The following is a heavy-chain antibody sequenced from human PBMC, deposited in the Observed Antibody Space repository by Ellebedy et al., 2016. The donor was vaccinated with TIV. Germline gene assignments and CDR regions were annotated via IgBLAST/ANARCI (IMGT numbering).Heavy chain of an antibody. CDR1: GFTVSSNY. Sequence: ESLKISXAASGFTVSSNYMSWIRQPPGKGLEWIGEINHSGSTNYNPSLKSRVTISVDTSKNQFSLKLSSVTAADTAVYYCARVYKQQLGNTLDYWGQGTLVTVSS. J-gene: IGHJ4*02. CDR3: ARVYKQQLGNTLDY. D-gene: IGHD6-13*01. V-gene: IGHV4-34*01. CDR2: INHSGST.